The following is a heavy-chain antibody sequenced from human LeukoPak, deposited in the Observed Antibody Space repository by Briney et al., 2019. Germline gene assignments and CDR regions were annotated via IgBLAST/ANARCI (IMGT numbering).Heavy chain of an antibody. CDR2: ISGSGGST. J-gene: IGHJ4*02. D-gene: IGHD2-8*02. CDR3: AKAVVYRLDY. Sequence: GGSLRLSCAASGFTFSTYWMSWVRQAPGKGLEWVSAISGSGGSTYYADSVKGRFTISRDNSKNTLYLQMNSLRAEDTAVYYCAKAVVYRLDYWGQGTLVTVSS. CDR1: GFTFSTYW. V-gene: IGHV3-23*01.